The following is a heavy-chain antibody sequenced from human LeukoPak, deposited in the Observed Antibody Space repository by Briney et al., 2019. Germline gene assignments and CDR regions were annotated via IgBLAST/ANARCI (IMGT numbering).Heavy chain of an antibody. CDR1: GFTFSSYA. CDR3: AKDRDYYDSSGYYYGVFDY. D-gene: IGHD3-22*01. V-gene: IGHV3-23*01. Sequence: GGSLRLSCAASGFTFSSYAMSWVRQAPGKGLEWVSAISGSGGSTYYADSVKGRFTISRDNSKNTLYLQMNSLRAEDTAVYYCAKDRDYYDSSGYYYGVFDYWGQGTLVTVSS. CDR2: ISGSGGST. J-gene: IGHJ4*02.